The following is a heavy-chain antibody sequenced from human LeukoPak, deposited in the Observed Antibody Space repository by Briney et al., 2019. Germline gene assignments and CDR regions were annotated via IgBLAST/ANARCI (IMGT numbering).Heavy chain of an antibody. V-gene: IGHV3-7*02. D-gene: IGHD4-17*01. CDR3: ARSPYGGYGDN. J-gene: IGHJ4*02. Sequence: GGSLRLSCAASGFTFSSYWMSWVRQAPGKGLEWVANIKQDGSEKYYVDSVKGRFTISRDNARNTLYLQMNSLRAEDTAVYYCARSPYGGYGDNWGQGTLVTVSS. CDR2: IKQDGSEK. CDR1: GFTFSSYW.